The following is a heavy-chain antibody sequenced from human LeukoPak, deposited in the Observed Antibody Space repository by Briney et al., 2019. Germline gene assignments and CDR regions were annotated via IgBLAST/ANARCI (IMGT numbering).Heavy chain of an antibody. Sequence: PSETLSLTCTVSGASISSYYWSWIRQPPGKGLEWIGYIYYSGSTNYNPSLKSRVTISVDTSKNQFSLKLSSVTAADTAVYYCARHGGSYAFDIWSQGTMVTVSS. D-gene: IGHD2-15*01. J-gene: IGHJ3*02. V-gene: IGHV4-59*08. CDR1: GASISSYY. CDR3: ARHGGSYAFDI. CDR2: IYYSGST.